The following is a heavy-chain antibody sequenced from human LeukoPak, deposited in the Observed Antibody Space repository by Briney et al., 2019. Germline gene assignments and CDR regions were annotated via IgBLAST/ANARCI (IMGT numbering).Heavy chain of an antibody. Sequence: GGSLRLSCAASGFTFSSYDMHWVRQATGKGLEWVSAIGSAGDTYYPGSVKGRVTISRENAKNSLYLQMNSLRAGDTAVYYCARGIYSGSYLAFDYWGQGTLVTVSS. D-gene: IGHD1-26*01. CDR3: ARGIYSGSYLAFDY. CDR1: GFTFSSYD. CDR2: IGSAGDT. V-gene: IGHV3-13*01. J-gene: IGHJ4*02.